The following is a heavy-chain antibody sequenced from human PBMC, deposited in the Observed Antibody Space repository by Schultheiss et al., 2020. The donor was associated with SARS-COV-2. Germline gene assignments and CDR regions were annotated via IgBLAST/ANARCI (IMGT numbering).Heavy chain of an antibody. Sequence: GGSLRLSCAASGFTFSSYEMNWVRQAPGKGLEWVSYISSSGSTIYYADSVKGRFTISRDNAKNSLYLQMNSLRAEDTAVYYCARAALYSGSSYFDYWGQGTLVTVSS. CDR2: ISSSGSTI. D-gene: IGHD6-13*01. CDR3: ARAALYSGSSYFDY. CDR1: GFTFSSYE. V-gene: IGHV3-48*03. J-gene: IGHJ4*02.